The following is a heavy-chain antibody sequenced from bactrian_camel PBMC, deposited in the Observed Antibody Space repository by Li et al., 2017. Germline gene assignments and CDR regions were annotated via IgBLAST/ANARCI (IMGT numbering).Heavy chain of an antibody. D-gene: IGHD1*01. Sequence: VQLVESGGGLVQPGGSLRLSCEASGFTFSNTAMSWVRQVPGKGVEWISFINSASNSTFYADSVKGRFTVSRDNAKNMVYLQLNSLKPEDTAMYFCAADWSGTYACRSRAVGAPDFAYLGQGTQVTVS. J-gene: IGHJ6*01. CDR2: INSASNST. CDR1: GFTFSNTA. V-gene: IGHV3S40*01. CDR3: AADWSGTYACRSRAVGAPDFAY.